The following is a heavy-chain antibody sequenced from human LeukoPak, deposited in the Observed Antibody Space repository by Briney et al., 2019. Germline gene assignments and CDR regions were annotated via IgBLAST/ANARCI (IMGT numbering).Heavy chain of an antibody. CDR3: VKGRGAR. CDR1: GSTFSRYY. V-gene: IGHV3-7*01. Sequence: GGSLRLSCAASGSTFSRYYMGRVGQSPGKGLEWVALMSLAGSVTYYVESVKGRFTISRDNTKYLLYLQMNNLRAEDTAVYYCVKGRGARWGQGTLVTVSS. J-gene: IGHJ4*02. CDR2: MSLAGSVT. D-gene: IGHD1-26*01.